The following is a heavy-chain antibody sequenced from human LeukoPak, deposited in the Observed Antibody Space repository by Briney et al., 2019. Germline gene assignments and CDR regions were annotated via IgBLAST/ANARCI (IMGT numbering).Heavy chain of an antibody. J-gene: IGHJ5*02. Sequence: PGGSLRLSCTVSGFTVSSNSMSWVRQAPGKGLEWVSFIFSSTHYSDSVKGRFTISRDNSKNTLYLQMNSLRAEDTAVYYCARGHSSSWRWFDPWGQGTLVTVSS. D-gene: IGHD6-13*01. CDR2: IFSST. V-gene: IGHV3-53*01. CDR3: ARGHSSSWRWFDP. CDR1: GFTVSSNS.